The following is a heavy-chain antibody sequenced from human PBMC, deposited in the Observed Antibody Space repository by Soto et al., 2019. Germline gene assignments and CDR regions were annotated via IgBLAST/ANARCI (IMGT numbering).Heavy chain of an antibody. D-gene: IGHD3-16*01. V-gene: IGHV3-53*01. J-gene: IGHJ6*02. CDR1: GFTVSSNY. Sequence: GGSLRLSCAASGFTVSSNYMSWVRQAPGKGLEWVSVIYSGGSTYYADSVKGRFTISRDNSKNTLYLQMNSLRAEDTAVYYCARVGEGYYYGMDVWGQGTTVTVSS. CDR2: IYSGGST. CDR3: ARVGEGYYYGMDV.